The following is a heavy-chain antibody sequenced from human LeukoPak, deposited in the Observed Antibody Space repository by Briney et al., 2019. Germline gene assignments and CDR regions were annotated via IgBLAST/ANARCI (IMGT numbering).Heavy chain of an antibody. V-gene: IGHV3-11*03. CDR1: GXTFSDYY. D-gene: IGHD7-27*01. J-gene: IGHJ4*02. CDR3: ARTNWGEELDY. Sequence: KPGGSLRLSFAASGXTFSDYYMSWIRQAPGKGLERVSYSSPSSSYTNYADSVKGRFTISRDNSKKSLYLQMHSLRAEDTALYYCARTNWGEELDYWGQGTLVTVSS. CDR2: SSPSSSYT.